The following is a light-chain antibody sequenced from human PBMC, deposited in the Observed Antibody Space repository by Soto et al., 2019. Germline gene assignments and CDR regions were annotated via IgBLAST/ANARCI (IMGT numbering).Light chain of an antibody. V-gene: IGKV3-15*01. CDR3: QQYYDWPLT. Sequence: RIRTQSPLTVPVSQRERVIFSCLASQSFSSNLAWYQQKPGQAPSLLTYGAFTRATGIPARFSGTGSGTEFTLTISSLQSEDFALYYCQQYYDWPLTFGQGTKV. CDR1: QSFSSN. CDR2: GAF. J-gene: IGKJ1*01.